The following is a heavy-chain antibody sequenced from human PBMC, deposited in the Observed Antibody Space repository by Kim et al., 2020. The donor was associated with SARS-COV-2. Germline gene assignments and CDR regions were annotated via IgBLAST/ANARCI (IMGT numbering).Heavy chain of an antibody. CDR1: GYTFTGYY. Sequence: ASVKVSCKASGYTFTGYYMHWVRQAPGQGLEWMGRINPNSGGTNYAQKFQGRVTMTRDTSISTAYMELSRLRSDDTAVYYCARDGRSSWGIAARGYYYGMDVWGQGTTVTVAS. V-gene: IGHV1-2*06. J-gene: IGHJ6*02. CDR3: ARDGRSSWGIAARGYYYGMDV. D-gene: IGHD6-25*01. CDR2: INPNSGGT.